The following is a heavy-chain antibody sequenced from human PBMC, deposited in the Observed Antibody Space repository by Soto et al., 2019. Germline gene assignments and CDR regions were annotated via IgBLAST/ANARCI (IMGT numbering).Heavy chain of an antibody. CDR3: ARHKGVISSGCYIYFQH. CDR2: ISYDGSNK. Sequence: PGGSLRLSCAASGFTFSSYGMHWVRQAPGKGLEWVAVISYDGSNKYYADSVKGRFTISRDNSKNTLYLQMNSLRAEDTAVYYCARHKGVISSGCYIYFQHWGQGTLVTVSS. CDR1: GFTFSSYG. J-gene: IGHJ1*01. V-gene: IGHV3-30*03. D-gene: IGHD6-19*01.